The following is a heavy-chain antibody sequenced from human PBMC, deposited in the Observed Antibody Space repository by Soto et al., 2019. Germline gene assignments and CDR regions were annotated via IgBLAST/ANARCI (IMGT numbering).Heavy chain of an antibody. CDR1: GGSFSGYY. CDR3: ARGSGGGYYYGMDV. Sequence: TLSLTCAVYGGSFSGYYWSWIRQPPGKGLEWIGEINHSGSTNYNPSLKSRVTISVDTSKNQFSLKLSSVTAADTAVYYCARGSGGGYYYGMDVWGQGTTVTVSS. D-gene: IGHD1-26*01. CDR2: INHSGST. V-gene: IGHV4-34*01. J-gene: IGHJ6*02.